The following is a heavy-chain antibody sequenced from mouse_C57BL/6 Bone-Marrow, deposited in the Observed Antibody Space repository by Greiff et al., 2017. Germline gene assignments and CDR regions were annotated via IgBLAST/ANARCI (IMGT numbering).Heavy chain of an antibody. Sequence: QVQLQQSGPGLVQPSQRLSITCTVSGFSLTSYGVHWVRQSPGKGLEWLGVIWSGGSTDYNAAFISRLSISKDNSKSQVFFKMNSLQADDTAIYYCARIYYRFAYWGQGTLVTVSA. CDR1: GFSLTSYG. D-gene: IGHD2-1*01. J-gene: IGHJ3*01. V-gene: IGHV2-2*01. CDR3: ARIYYRFAY. CDR2: IWSGGST.